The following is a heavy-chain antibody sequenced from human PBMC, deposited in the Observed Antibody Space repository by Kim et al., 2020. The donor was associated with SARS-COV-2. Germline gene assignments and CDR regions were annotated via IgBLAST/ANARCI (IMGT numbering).Heavy chain of an antibody. CDR2: T. Sequence: TDDAAPVKGRFTISRDDSKNTLYLQMNSLKTEDTAVYYCTTVLSGGVYDYWGQGTLVTVSS. CDR3: TTVLSGGVYDY. V-gene: IGHV3-15*01. J-gene: IGHJ4*02. D-gene: IGHD2-8*02.